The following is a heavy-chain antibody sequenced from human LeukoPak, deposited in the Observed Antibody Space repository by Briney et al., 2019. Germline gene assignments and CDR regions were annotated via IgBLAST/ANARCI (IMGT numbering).Heavy chain of an antibody. CDR3: AKRGPIYSASPGNYFDY. Sequence: PGGSLRLSCTASGFTFSTCGMTWVRQAPGKGLEWVSSISGNDDGTYYADSVKGRFTISRDNSKNTLYLQMNSLRAGDTAIYYCAKRGPIYSASPGNYFDYWGQGTLVTVSS. D-gene: IGHD3-10*01. CDR2: ISGNDDGT. V-gene: IGHV3-23*01. CDR1: GFTFSTCG. J-gene: IGHJ4*02.